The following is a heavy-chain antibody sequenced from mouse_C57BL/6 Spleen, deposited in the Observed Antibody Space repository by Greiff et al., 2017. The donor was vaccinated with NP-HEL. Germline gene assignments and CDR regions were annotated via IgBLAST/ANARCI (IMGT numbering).Heavy chain of an antibody. CDR3: AREGDRYFDY. CDR1: GFTFSDYY. Sequence: DVKLVESEGGLVQPGSSMKLSCTASGFTFSDYYMAWVRQVPEKGLEWVANINYDGSSTYYLDSLKSRFIISRDNAKNILYLQMSSLKSEDTATYYCAREGDRYFDYWGQGTTLTVSS. J-gene: IGHJ2*01. CDR2: INYDGSST. V-gene: IGHV5-16*01.